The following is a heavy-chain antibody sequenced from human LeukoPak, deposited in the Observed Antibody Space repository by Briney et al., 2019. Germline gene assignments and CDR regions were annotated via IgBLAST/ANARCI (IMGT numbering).Heavy chain of an antibody. CDR2: ISGSGDST. D-gene: IGHD6-25*01. V-gene: IGHV3-23*01. J-gene: IGHJ4*02. CDR3: AGSPLSVSGYLDY. Sequence: GGSLRLSCAASGFTFSSYAMTWVRQAPGKGLEWVSAISGSGDSTYYADSVKGRFTISRDNSQTTLYLQMKSLRAEDTAAYYCAGSPLSVSGYLDYWGQGILVTVSS. CDR1: GFTFSSYA.